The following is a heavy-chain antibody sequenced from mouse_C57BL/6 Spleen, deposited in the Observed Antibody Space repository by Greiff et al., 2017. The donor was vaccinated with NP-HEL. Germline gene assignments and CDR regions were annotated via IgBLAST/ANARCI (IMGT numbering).Heavy chain of an antibody. D-gene: IGHD1-1*01. CDR3: ASYYYGSSQFDYAMDY. Sequence: VQLQQSGPGLVQPSQSLSITCTVSGFSLTSYGVHWVRQSPGKGLEWLGVIWSGGSTDYNAAFISRLSISKDNSKSQVFFKMNSLQADDTAIYYCASYYYGSSQFDYAMDYWGQGTSVTVSS. CDR1: GFSLTSYG. CDR2: IWSGGST. J-gene: IGHJ4*01. V-gene: IGHV2-2*01.